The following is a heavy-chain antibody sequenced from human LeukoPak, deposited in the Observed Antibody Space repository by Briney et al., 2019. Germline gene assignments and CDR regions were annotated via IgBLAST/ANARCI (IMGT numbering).Heavy chain of an antibody. Sequence: PSETLSLTCAVSGGSVSSSKYLWGWIRQPPGKELEWIGSISYSGNTDYNPSLKSRVTLSVDTSKNQFSLKLSSVAAADTAVYFCVRTRLSDHIVPAAERADDACDMWGQGTMVTVSS. V-gene: IGHV4-39*07. D-gene: IGHD2-2*01. CDR1: GGSVSSSKYL. CDR3: VRTRLSDHIVPAAERADDACDM. CDR2: ISYSGNT. J-gene: IGHJ3*02.